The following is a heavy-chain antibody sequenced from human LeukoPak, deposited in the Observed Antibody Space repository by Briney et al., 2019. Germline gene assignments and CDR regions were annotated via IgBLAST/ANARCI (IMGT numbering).Heavy chain of an antibody. J-gene: IGHJ6*02. CDR3: ASSGMVRGVIRSGYYYYGMDV. CDR2: IYTSGST. D-gene: IGHD3-10*01. V-gene: IGHV4-4*07. CDR1: GGSISSYY. Sequence: SETLSLTCTVSGGSISSYYWSWIRQPAGEGLEWIGRIYTSGSTNYNPSLKSRVTMSVDTSKNQFSLKLSSVTAADTAVYYCASSGMVRGVIRSGYYYYGMDVWGQGTTVTVSS.